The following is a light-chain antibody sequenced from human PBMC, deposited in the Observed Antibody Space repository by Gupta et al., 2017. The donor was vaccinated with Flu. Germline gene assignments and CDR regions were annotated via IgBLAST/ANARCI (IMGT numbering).Light chain of an antibody. CDR3: QQRYSTPRT. CDR2: AAS. V-gene: IGKV1-39*01. Sequence: DIQISQSPSSLSASVGDRVTITCRASQSISSYLNWYQQKPGKAPKLLIYAASSVKSGVPSRFSGSGSGTDFTLTISSLQPEDFTTYYCQQRYSTPRTFGHGTKVDIK. CDR1: QSISSY. J-gene: IGKJ3*01.